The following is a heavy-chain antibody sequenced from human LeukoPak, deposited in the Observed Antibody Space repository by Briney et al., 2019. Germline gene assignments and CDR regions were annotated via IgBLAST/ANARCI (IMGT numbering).Heavy chain of an antibody. Sequence: PSETLSLTCTVSGGSISSYYWSWIRQPPGKGLEWIGYIYYSGSTNYNPPLKSRVTISVDTSKNQFSLKLSSVTAADTAVYYCARVSDYYGSGLDYWGQGTLVTVSS. CDR2: IYYSGST. CDR3: ARVSDYYGSGLDY. V-gene: IGHV4-59*01. CDR1: GGSISSYY. D-gene: IGHD3-10*01. J-gene: IGHJ4*02.